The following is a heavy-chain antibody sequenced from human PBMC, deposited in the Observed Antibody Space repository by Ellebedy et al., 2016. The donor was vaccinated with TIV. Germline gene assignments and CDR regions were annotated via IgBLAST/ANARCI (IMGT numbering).Heavy chain of an antibody. J-gene: IGHJ4*02. CDR2: IKWDGSER. CDR1: GFTFSGYW. D-gene: IGHD3-22*01. V-gene: IGHV3-7*03. CDR3: ARTYYYDSSGYYLAY. Sequence: PGGSLRLSCEASGFTFSGYWMAWVRQAPGKGLEWVANIKWDGSERYYADSVKGRFTISRDNAKNSLYLQMNSLRAEDTAVYYCARTYYYDSSGYYLAYWGQGTLVTVSS.